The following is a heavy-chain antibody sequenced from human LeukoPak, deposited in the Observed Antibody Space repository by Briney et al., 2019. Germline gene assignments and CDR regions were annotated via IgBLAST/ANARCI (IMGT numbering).Heavy chain of an antibody. Sequence: GSSVKVSCKASGGTFSSYTISWVRQAPGQGLEWMGRIIPILGIANYAQKFQGRVTITADKSTSTAYMELSSLRSEDTAVYYCARLGYCSNTSCYSRWFDPWGQGTLVTVSS. J-gene: IGHJ5*02. CDR3: ARLGYCSNTSCYSRWFDP. V-gene: IGHV1-69*02. CDR2: IIPILGIA. D-gene: IGHD2-2*02. CDR1: GGTFSSYT.